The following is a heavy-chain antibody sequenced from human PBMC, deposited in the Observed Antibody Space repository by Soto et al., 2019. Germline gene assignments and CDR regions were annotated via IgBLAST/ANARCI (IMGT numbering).Heavy chain of an antibody. V-gene: IGHV4-31*03. D-gene: IGHD1-1*01. CDR1: GGSISSGGYY. Sequence: SETLSLTCTVSGGSISSGGYYWSWIRQHPGKGLEWIGYIYYSGGTYYNPSLKSRVTISVDTSKNQFSLKLSSVTAADTAVYYCARDWTTGYYYYGMDVWGQGTTVTVSS. J-gene: IGHJ6*02. CDR2: IYYSGGT. CDR3: ARDWTTGYYYYGMDV.